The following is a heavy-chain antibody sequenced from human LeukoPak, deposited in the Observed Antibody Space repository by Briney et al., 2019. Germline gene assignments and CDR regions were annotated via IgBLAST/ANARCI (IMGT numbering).Heavy chain of an antibody. CDR1: GFTFSSCG. D-gene: IGHD1-26*01. CDR3: AREGFIVGARYYYGMDV. CDR2: ISYDGSHK. Sequence: GGSLRLSCAASGFTFSSCGMHWVRQAPGKGLEWVALISYDGSHKYYADSVKGRFTISRDDSKNTLYLQMDGLRAEDTAVYYCAREGFIVGARYYYGMDVWGQGTTVTVSS. V-gene: IGHV3-30*03. J-gene: IGHJ6*02.